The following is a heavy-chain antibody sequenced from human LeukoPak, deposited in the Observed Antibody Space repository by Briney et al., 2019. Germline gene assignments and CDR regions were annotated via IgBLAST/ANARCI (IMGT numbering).Heavy chain of an antibody. J-gene: IGHJ6*02. Sequence: ASVKVSCKASGYTFTGYYMHWVRQAPGQGLEWMGWINPNSGNKNYAQKFQGRVTMTRDTSISTAYMELSRLRSDDTAVYYCARDPDRYCSSTSCYTGYYYYGMDVWGQGTTVTVSS. CDR1: GYTFTGYY. CDR3: ARDPDRYCSSTSCYTGYYYYGMDV. V-gene: IGHV1-2*02. D-gene: IGHD2-2*02. CDR2: INPNSGNK.